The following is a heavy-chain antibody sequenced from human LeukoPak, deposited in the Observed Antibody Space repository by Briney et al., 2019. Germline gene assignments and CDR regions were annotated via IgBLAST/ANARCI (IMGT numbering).Heavy chain of an antibody. CDR3: ARDDGSGWPSY. Sequence: ASVKVSCTASGYTFTGYYMHWVRQAPGQGLEWMGWINPNSGGTNYAQKFQGWVTMTRDTSISTAYMELSRLRSDDTAVYYCARDDGSGWPSYWGQGTLVTVSS. CDR1: GYTFTGYY. J-gene: IGHJ4*02. D-gene: IGHD6-19*01. CDR2: INPNSGGT. V-gene: IGHV1-2*04.